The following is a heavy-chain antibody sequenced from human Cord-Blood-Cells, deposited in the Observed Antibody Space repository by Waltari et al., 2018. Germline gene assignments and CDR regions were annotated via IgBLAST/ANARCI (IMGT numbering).Heavy chain of an antibody. D-gene: IGHD2-2*01. CDR1: GRTCSSYA. Sequence: SSVKFSRKASGRTCSSYAISWVRQAPGQGLEWMGGIIPIFGTANYAQKFQGRVTITADKSTSTAYMELSSLRSEDTAVYYCAIHRSYRRSTSCDDALDIWAEGTMVTVSS. V-gene: IGHV1-69*06. CDR3: AIHRSYRRSTSCDDALDI. J-gene: IGHJ3*02. CDR2: IIPIFGTA.